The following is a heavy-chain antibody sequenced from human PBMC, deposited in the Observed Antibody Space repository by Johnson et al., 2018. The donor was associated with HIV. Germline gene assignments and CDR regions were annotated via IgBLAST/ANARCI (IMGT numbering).Heavy chain of an antibody. V-gene: IGHV3-74*01. Sequence: VQLVESGGGVVQPGRSLRLSCAASGFIFSRSWMHWVRHVPGKGLVWVSRSNSDGSRTTYADSVKGRFTISTDNSKTTLYLQMNSLRPEDTAVYYCARDGRDLVTRGSFDVWGQGTVVTVSS. CDR3: ARDGRDLVTRGSFDV. J-gene: IGHJ3*01. CDR2: SNSDGSRT. D-gene: IGHD3-9*01. CDR1: GFIFSRSW.